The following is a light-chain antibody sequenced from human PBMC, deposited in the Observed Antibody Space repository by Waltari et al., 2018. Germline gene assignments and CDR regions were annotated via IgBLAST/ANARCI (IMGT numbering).Light chain of an antibody. CDR3: SSYTPSGTLV. Sequence: QSALTQPPSVSGSPGQSVTISCSVTSSEVGTYNRVSWYQQPPGTAPKLIIFDLSSRPSGVPDRFSGSKSGSTASLTISGLQAEDEGDYYCSSYTPSGTLVFGGGTKLTVL. V-gene: IGLV2-18*02. J-gene: IGLJ2*01. CDR1: SSEVGTYNR. CDR2: DLS.